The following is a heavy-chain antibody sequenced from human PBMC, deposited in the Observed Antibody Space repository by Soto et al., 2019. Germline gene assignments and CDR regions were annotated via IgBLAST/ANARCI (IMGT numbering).Heavy chain of an antibody. D-gene: IGHD3-3*01. CDR2: TYWNYDE. CDR1: GFSLTTSGVG. V-gene: IGHV2-5*01. J-gene: IGHJ3*01. Sequence: QITLRESGPTLVKPTQTLTLTCTFSGFSLTTSGVGVGWIRQPPGKALEWLALTYWNYDERYSPSLESRLRISKDTSANQVVLKMTDMDTADTATYFFAHSRDPNYDLWSGYSCGFDVWGQGTMVTVSS. CDR3: AHSRDPNYDLWSGYSCGFDV.